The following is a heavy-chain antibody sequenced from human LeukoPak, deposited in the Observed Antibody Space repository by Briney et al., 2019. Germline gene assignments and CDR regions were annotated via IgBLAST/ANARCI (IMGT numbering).Heavy chain of an antibody. D-gene: IGHD2-8*01. Sequence: PGESLRLSCVGSGFTFSNSAMNWVRQAPGKGLEWVSAISGSGSGTYYADSVKGRFTVSRDNSKNTLYLQMNSLRAEDTALYYCAKHTGGSRCFEDWGQGALVTVSS. CDR3: AKHTGGSRCFED. CDR1: GFTFSNSA. V-gene: IGHV3-23*01. J-gene: IGHJ4*02. CDR2: ISGSGSGT.